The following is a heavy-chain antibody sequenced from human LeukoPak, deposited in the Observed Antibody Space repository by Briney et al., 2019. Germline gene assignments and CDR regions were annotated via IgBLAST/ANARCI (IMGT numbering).Heavy chain of an antibody. CDR1: GYTFTSYY. Sequence: ASVKVSCKASGYTFTSYYMHWVRQAPGQGLEWMGIINPSGGSTSYAQKFQGRVTMTGDTSTSTVYMELSSLRSEDTAVYYCARSLYSGYDEGLIWFDPWGQGTLVTVSS. CDR2: INPSGGST. CDR3: ARSLYSGYDEGLIWFDP. V-gene: IGHV1-46*01. J-gene: IGHJ5*02. D-gene: IGHD5-12*01.